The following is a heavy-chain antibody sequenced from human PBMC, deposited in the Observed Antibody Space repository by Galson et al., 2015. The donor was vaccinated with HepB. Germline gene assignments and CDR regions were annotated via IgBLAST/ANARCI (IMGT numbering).Heavy chain of an antibody. J-gene: IGHJ4*02. CDR1: GFTFSSYA. V-gene: IGHV3-23*01. CDR2: ISGSGGST. Sequence: SLRLSCAASGFTFSSYAMSWVRQAPGKGLEWVSAISGSGGSTYYADSVKGRFTISRDNSKNTLYLQMNSLRAEDTAVYYCAKGGGYGNYYDSSGPHVQFEWGQGTLVTVSS. CDR3: AKGGGYGNYYDSSGPHVQFE. D-gene: IGHD3-22*01.